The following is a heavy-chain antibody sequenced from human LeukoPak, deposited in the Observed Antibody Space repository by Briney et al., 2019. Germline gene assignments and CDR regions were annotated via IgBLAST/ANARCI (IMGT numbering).Heavy chain of an antibody. CDR1: GGSISSSSYY. CDR3: ARDPAVSGTKFDY. CDR2: IYYSGST. J-gene: IGHJ4*02. Sequence: PSGTLSLTCTVSGGSISSSSYYWGWIRQPPGKGLEWIGSIYYSGSTYYNPSLKSRVTISVDTSKNQFSLKLSSVTAADTAVYYCARDPAVSGTKFDYWGQGILVTVSS. D-gene: IGHD6-19*01. V-gene: IGHV4-39*07.